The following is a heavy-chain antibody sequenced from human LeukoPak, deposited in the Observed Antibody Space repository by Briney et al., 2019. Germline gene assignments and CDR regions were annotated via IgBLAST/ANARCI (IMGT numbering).Heavy chain of an antibody. CDR2: ISSSSRYI. V-gene: IGHV3-21*01. CDR3: ARRSEYCSGGTCYLNWFDP. J-gene: IGHJ5*02. D-gene: IGHD2-15*01. CDR1: GFTFRSYT. Sequence: GGTLRLSCAVSGFTFRSYTMNWVRQAPGKGLEWVSAISSSSRYIYYADSVRGQSTISRDNAKNSLYLQMNSLRGDDTAVYYCARRSEYCSGGTCYLNWFDPWGQGTLVTVSS.